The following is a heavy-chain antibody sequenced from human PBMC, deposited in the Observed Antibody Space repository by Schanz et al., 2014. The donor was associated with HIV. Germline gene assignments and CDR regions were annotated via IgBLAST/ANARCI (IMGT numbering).Heavy chain of an antibody. CDR1: GFSFSSYV. Sequence: VQLVESGGDLVQPGGSLRLSCAASGFSFSSYVMHWVRQAPGKGLEWVAVIWYDGNSKYYADSVKGRFTISRDNSKNTLYLQMNSLRPEDTAVYFCAKDLRQWLARGGNPLDIWGQGTMVTVS. CDR2: IWYDGNSK. D-gene: IGHD6-19*01. V-gene: IGHV3-30*02. CDR3: AKDLRQWLARGGNPLDI. J-gene: IGHJ3*02.